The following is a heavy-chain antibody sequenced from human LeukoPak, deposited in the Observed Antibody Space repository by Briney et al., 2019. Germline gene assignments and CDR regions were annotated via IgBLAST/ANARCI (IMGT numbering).Heavy chain of an antibody. Sequence: PSQTLSLTCTVSGGSINSGDYSRSWIRQPPGKGLEWIGYIYYSGSTYYNPSLESRLSISVDTSKNQFSLNLGSVTAADTAVYYCARSNYYYYKNLSYFDYWGQGTLVSVSS. CDR1: GGSINSGDYS. CDR3: ARSNYYYYKNLSYFDY. V-gene: IGHV4-30-4*01. D-gene: IGHD3-10*01. CDR2: IYYSGST. J-gene: IGHJ4*02.